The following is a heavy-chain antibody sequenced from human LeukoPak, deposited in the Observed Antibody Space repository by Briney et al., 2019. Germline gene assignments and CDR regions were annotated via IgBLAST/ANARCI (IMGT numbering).Heavy chain of an antibody. CDR1: GGSFSGYY. D-gene: IGHD4-23*01. V-gene: IGHV4-34*01. Sequence: SETLSLTCAVYGGSFSGYYWSWIRQPPGKGLEWIGEINHSGSTNYNPSLKSRVTISVDTSKNQFSLKLSSVTAADTAVYYCATDYGGNSYWGQGTLVTVSS. CDR2: INHSGST. CDR3: ATDYGGNSY. J-gene: IGHJ4*02.